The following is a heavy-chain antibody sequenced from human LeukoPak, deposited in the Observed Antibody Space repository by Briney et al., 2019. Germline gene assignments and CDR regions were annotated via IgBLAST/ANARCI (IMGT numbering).Heavy chain of an antibody. CDR1: GYTFTGYY. J-gene: IGHJ4*02. Sequence: ASVKVSCKASGYTFTGYYMHWVRQAPGQGLEWMGWINPNSGGTDYAQRFQGRGTMTTDMSITTAYMELNSLRSDDTAVYYCATGGGSSGYPDYWGQGTLVTVSS. CDR3: ATGGGSSGYPDY. CDR2: INPNSGGT. V-gene: IGHV1-2*02. D-gene: IGHD3-22*01.